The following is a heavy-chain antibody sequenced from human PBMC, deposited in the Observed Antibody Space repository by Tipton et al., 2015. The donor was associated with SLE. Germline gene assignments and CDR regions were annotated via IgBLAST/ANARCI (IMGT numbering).Heavy chain of an antibody. CDR3: AKDPADFWSFYPHLGDY. CDR1: KFTFMNYA. Sequence: SLRLSCVASKFTFMNYAMIWVRQAPGKGLQWVATVSGDGRKTDYADSVTGRFTISRDNSRNTLYLQMSRLRAEDTAVYYCAKDPADFWSFYPHLGDYWGQGTLVIVSS. D-gene: IGHD3-3*01. V-gene: IGHV3-23*01. J-gene: IGHJ4*02. CDR2: VSGDGRKT.